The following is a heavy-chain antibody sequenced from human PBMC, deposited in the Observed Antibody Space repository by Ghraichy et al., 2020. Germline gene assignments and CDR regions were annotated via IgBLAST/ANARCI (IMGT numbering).Heavy chain of an antibody. CDR2: VDRDGSGA. V-gene: IGHV3-74*01. Sequence: GESLNISCEASGFSLSRYWMHWVRQAPGKGLVWVSRVDRDGSGASYADSVKGRFTISRDNAKNTLYLQMNSLSSEDTAVYYCARASSSVGPSEAAWGQGTLVTVSS. D-gene: IGHD1-26*01. CDR3: ARASSSVGPSEAA. CDR1: GFSLSRYW. J-gene: IGHJ4*02.